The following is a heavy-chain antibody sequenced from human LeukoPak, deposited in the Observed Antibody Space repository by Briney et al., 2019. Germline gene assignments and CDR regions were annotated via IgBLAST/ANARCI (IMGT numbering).Heavy chain of an antibody. CDR3: ARGGHYQTRYYYYGMDV. J-gene: IGHJ6*02. CDR1: GFTFSSYS. V-gene: IGHV3-21*01. Sequence: TGGSLRLSCAASGFTFSSYSMNWVRQAPGKGLEWVSSISSSSSYIYYADSVKGRFTISRDNAKNSLYLQMNSLRAEDTAVYYCARGGHYQTRYYYYGMDVWGQGTTVTVSS. CDR2: ISSSSSYI. D-gene: IGHD2-2*01.